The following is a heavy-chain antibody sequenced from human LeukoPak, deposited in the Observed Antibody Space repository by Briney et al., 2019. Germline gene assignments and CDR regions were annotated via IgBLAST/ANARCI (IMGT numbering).Heavy chain of an antibody. D-gene: IGHD6-19*01. Sequence: GGSLRLSCAASGFVFGNFDMHWVRQAPGKGLEWVAFINYDGINEYYADFVKGRFTISRDNSRNTLYLQMSSLTTEDTAVYFCAKDRSSGWRGGYCFDYWGQGSLVTVSS. CDR1: GFVFGNFD. V-gene: IGHV3-30*02. CDR3: AKDRSSGWRGGYCFDY. J-gene: IGHJ4*02. CDR2: INYDGINE.